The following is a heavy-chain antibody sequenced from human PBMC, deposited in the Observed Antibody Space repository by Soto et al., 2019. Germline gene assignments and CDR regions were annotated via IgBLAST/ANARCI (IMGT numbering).Heavy chain of an antibody. J-gene: IGHJ4*02. CDR1: GFTFNNYA. D-gene: IGHD3-3*02. Sequence: EVQLLESGGDLVQPGGSLRISCAASGFTFNNYAMGWVRQAPGKGLEWVSTISNNGGSTNYADSVQGRFTVSRDNSKYTLDLQMNSRRVDDTAVYYWVKERLARGFDYWGQGTLLTVSS. CDR2: ISNNGGST. V-gene: IGHV3-23*01. CDR3: VKERLARGFDY.